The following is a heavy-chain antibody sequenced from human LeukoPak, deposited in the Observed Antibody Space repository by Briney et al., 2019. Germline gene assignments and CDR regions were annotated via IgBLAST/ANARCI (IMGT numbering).Heavy chain of an antibody. CDR3: ARVYQGYCSGGSCYADGDHNWFDP. CDR2: INTNTGNP. Sequence: APVKVSCKASGYTFTSYAMNWVRQAPGQGLEWMGWINTNTGNPTYAQGFTGRFVFSLDTSVSTAYLQISSLKAEDTAVYYCARVYQGYCSGGSCYADGDHNWFDPWGQGTLVTVSS. CDR1: GYTFTSYA. D-gene: IGHD2-15*01. V-gene: IGHV7-4-1*02. J-gene: IGHJ5*02.